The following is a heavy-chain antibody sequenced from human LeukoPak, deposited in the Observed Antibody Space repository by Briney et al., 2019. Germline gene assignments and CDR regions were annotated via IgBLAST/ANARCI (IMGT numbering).Heavy chain of an antibody. J-gene: IGHJ6*03. Sequence: PSKTLSLTCAVYGGSFSGYYWSWIRQPPGKGLEWIGEINHSGSTNYNPSLKSRVTISVDTSKSQFSLKLSSVTAADTAVYYCARTRTKGIPAAVRGYYMDVWGKGTTVTVSS. V-gene: IGHV4-34*01. CDR1: GGSFSGYY. CDR3: ARTRTKGIPAAVRGYYMDV. CDR2: INHSGST. D-gene: IGHD2-2*01.